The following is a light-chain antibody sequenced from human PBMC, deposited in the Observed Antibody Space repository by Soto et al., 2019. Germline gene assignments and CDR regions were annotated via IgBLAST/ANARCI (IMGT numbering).Light chain of an antibody. J-gene: IGKJ2*01. CDR3: QQYKSWHPMYT. Sequence: EIVMTQYPATLSVSPGERATLSCRASQSVSSNLAWYQQKPGQAPRLLIYGASTRATGIPARFSGSGSGTEVTLTISIRQSDDCAVYYCQQYKSWHPMYTFGQGNKREIK. V-gene: IGKV3-15*01. CDR2: GAS. CDR1: QSVSSN.